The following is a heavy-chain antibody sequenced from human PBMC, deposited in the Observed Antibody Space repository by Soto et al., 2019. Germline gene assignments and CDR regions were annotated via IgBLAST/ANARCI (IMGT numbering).Heavy chain of an antibody. V-gene: IGHV3-30*18. D-gene: IGHD1-1*01. CDR1: GFTFSGYY. CDR3: TKDDRYNDATDYHYFGMDV. Sequence: QAQLVESGGGVVQPGRSLRLSCAASGFTFSGYYMHWVRQAPGKGLEWVAVISYDGSTEYYADSVKGRFTISRDNSANRLFRQMNSLRPEDTAVYYCTKDDRYNDATDYHYFGMDVWGQGTTVTVSS. J-gene: IGHJ6*02. CDR2: ISYDGSTE.